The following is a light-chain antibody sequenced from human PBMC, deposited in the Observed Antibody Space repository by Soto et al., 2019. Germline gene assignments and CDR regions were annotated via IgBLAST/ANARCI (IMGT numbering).Light chain of an antibody. V-gene: IGKV3-20*01. CDR1: QSVSSSY. CDR3: QQYGTSPRT. Sequence: EIVLTQSPGTLSLSPGERATLSCRAIQSVSSSYLAWYQQNPGQAPRLLIYGASSRATGIPDRFSGSGSGTDFTLTISRLEPEDFAVYYCQQYGTSPRTFGQGTKV. J-gene: IGKJ1*01. CDR2: GAS.